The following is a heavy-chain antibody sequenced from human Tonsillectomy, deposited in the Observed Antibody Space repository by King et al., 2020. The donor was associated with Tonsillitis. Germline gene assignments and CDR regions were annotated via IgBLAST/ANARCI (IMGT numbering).Heavy chain of an antibody. V-gene: IGHV3-7*01. J-gene: IGHJ6*02. CDR2: IKQDGSEK. CDR3: ARDPVIASAGTIYYCGMDV. D-gene: IGHD6-13*01. Sequence: QLVESGGGLVQPGGSLRLSCAASGLTFSSHWMSWVRQAPGKGLEWVANIKQDGSEKYYVDSVKGRFTISRDNAKNSLYLQMNGLRAEDTAVYYCARDPVIASAGTIYYCGMDVWGQGTTVTVSS. CDR1: GLTFSSHW.